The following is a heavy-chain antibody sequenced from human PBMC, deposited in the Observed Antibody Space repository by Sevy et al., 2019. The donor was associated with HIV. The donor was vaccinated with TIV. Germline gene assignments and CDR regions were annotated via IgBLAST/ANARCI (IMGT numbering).Heavy chain of an antibody. CDR1: GVTFSNYW. J-gene: IGHJ6*04. CDR3: ARGRHMDV. Sequence: GGSLRLSCAASGVTFSNYWMTWVRQGPGKGLEWVANKNKDGSQKYYVDSVKGRFTISRDNADNSLYLQMNSLRAEDTAVYYCARGRHMDVWGKGITVTVSS. V-gene: IGHV3-7*03. CDR2: KNKDGSQK.